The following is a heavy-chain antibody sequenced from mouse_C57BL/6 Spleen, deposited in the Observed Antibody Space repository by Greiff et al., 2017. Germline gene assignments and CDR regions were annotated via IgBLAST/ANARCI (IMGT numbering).Heavy chain of an antibody. CDR2: IHPNSGST. Sequence: VQLQQSGAELVKPGASVKLSCKASGYTFTSYWMHWVKQRPGQGLEWIGMIHPNSGSTNYNEKFKSKATLTVDKSSSTAYMQLSSLTSEDSAVYYCARRDSSGFYYAMDYWGQGTSVTVSS. CDR1: GYTFTSYW. V-gene: IGHV1-64*01. CDR3: ARRDSSGFYYAMDY. D-gene: IGHD3-2*02. J-gene: IGHJ4*01.